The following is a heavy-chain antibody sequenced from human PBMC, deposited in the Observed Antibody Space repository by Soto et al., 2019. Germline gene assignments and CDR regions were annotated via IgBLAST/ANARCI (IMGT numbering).Heavy chain of an antibody. J-gene: IGHJ4*02. D-gene: IGHD3-10*01. CDR2: IYSGGGT. CDR1: GFTVSSTY. Sequence: GGSLRLSCAASGFTVSSTYMIWVRQAPGKGLEWVSVIYSGGGTYYADSVKGRFTISRDNSKNTLYLQIDSLRAEDTAVYYCARGYGSGNYPIQYWGQGTLVTVSS. V-gene: IGHV3-66*01. CDR3: ARGYGSGNYPIQY.